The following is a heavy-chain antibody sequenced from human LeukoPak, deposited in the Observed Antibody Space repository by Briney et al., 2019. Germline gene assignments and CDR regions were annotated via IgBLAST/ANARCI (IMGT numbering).Heavy chain of an antibody. CDR2: ISSSSSYI. V-gene: IGHV3-21*01. J-gene: IGHJ4*02. Sequence: AGSLRLSCAASGFTFSSYSMNWVRQAPGKGLEWVSSISSSSSYIYYADSVKGRFTISRDNTKNSLYLQMNSLRAEDTAVYYCARDLSSSWYDYWGQGTLVTVSS. CDR3: ARDLSSSWYDY. CDR1: GFTFSSYS. D-gene: IGHD6-13*01.